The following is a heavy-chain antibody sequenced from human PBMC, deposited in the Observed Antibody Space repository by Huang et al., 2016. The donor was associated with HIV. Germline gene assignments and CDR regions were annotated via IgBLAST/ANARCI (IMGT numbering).Heavy chain of an antibody. CDR1: GESLSDFF. CDR2: IKQSGRT. V-gene: IGHV4-34*02. CDR3: ARGRGSSWSLFDT. Sequence: QVQLEQWGARLLKPSETLSLTCAVYGESLSDFFWSWIRQPPGKGLEWIGEIKQSGRTNYNPSLKSRVTIAVDTSKKQFSLKLKSVTAADTSIYYCARGRGSSWSLFDTWGQGSLVTVFS. D-gene: IGHD6-13*01. J-gene: IGHJ4*02.